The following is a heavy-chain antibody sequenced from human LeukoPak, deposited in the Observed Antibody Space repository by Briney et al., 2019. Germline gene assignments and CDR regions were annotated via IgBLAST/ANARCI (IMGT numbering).Heavy chain of an antibody. D-gene: IGHD3-10*01. J-gene: IGHJ6*03. CDR3: AKDPHRVYYYGSGSYPPHYYYYMDV. Sequence: HPGGSLRLSCAASGFTFSDYVMIWVRQAPGKGLEWVSGITASGDRTFYGDSVRGRFTISRDNSKNTLYLQMNSLRAEDTAVYYCAKDPHRVYYYGSGSYPPHYYYYMDVWGKGTTVTISS. CDR1: GFTFSDYV. V-gene: IGHV3-23*01. CDR2: ITASGDRT.